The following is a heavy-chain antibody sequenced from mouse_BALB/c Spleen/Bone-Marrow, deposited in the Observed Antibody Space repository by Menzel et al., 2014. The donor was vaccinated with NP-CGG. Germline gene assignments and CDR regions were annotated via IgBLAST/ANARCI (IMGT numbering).Heavy chain of an antibody. D-gene: IGHD1-1*01. CDR3: ARSLLRYYAMDY. V-gene: IGHV1-14*01. Sequence: EVKVVESGPELVKPGASVKMSCKASGYTFTSYVMHWVKQKPGQGLEWIGYINPYNDGTKYNEKFKGKATLTSDKSSSTAYMELSSLTSEDSAVYYCARSLLRYYAMDYWGQGTSVTVSS. J-gene: IGHJ4*01. CDR1: GYTFTSYV. CDR2: INPYNDGT.